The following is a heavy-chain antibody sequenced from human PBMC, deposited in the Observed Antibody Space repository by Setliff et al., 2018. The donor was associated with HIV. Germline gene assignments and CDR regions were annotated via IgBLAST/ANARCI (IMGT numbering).Heavy chain of an antibody. D-gene: IGHD3-22*01. CDR1: GFTFSNYG. CDR2: IRYDRDDK. Sequence: GGSLRLSCAASGFTFSNYGMHWVRQAPGKGLEWVAFIRYDRDDKYYADSVKGRFTISRDNSKNTLYLQMNTLRAEDSAVYHCAKLATYYYDSWDAFDIWGQGTVVTVSS. V-gene: IGHV3-30*02. CDR3: AKLATYYYDSWDAFDI. J-gene: IGHJ3*02.